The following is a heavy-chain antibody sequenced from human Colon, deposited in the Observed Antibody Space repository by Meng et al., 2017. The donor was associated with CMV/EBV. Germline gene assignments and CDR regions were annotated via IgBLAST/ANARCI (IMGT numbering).Heavy chain of an antibody. V-gene: IGHV3-9*01. CDR3: AKDRSYSAFGYFDH. Sequence: GGSLRLSCAASGFTMGDYAMHWVRHVPGKGLEWVAGITWNSRKIGYATSVKGRFTISRDNAKNSLDLELNSLRLDDTGLYYCAKDRSYSAFGYFDHWGQGTLVTVSS. J-gene: IGHJ4*02. CDR2: ITWNSRKI. CDR1: GFTMGDYA. D-gene: IGHD1-26*01.